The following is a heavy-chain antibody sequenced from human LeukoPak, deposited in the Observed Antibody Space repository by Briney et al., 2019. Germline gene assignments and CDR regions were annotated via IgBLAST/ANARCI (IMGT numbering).Heavy chain of an antibody. CDR2: INTDGSST. CDR3: ARKGNAFDI. CDR1: GFTFSSFW. Sequence: GGSLRLSCAASGFTFSSFWMHWVRQAPGKGLVWVSRINTDGSSTDYADSVKGRFTISRDNAKNTLYLQMNSLRAEDTAVYYCARKGNAFDIWGQGTMVTVSS. D-gene: IGHD3-10*01. J-gene: IGHJ3*02. V-gene: IGHV3-74*01.